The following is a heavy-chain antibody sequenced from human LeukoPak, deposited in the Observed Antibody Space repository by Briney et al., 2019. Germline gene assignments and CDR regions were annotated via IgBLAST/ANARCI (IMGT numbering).Heavy chain of an antibody. CDR3: ARGGFTGTSCPYFDY. V-gene: IGHV3-74*01. D-gene: IGHD2-2*01. Sequence: GGSLRLSCAASGFTLSNYWMHWVRQAPEKGLVGVSRISSDESSTTYADSVKGRFTISRDNAKNTLYLKMNTLRAEDTAIYFCARGGFTGTSCPYFDYWGQGTLVTVSS. CDR2: ISSDESST. J-gene: IGHJ4*02. CDR1: GFTLSNYW.